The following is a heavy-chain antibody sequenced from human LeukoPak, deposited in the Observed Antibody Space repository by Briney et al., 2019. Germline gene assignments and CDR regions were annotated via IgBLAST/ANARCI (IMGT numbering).Heavy chain of an antibody. CDR1: GFTVSHYY. CDR2: IYSGGST. V-gene: IGHV3-53*01. Sequence: GGSLRLSCAASGFTVSHYYMTWVRQAPGKGLECVSVIYSGGSTCSADSVKGRFTISRDNSRNMVYLQMNSLRAEDTAAYYCASIPLSEGFDYWGQGTLVTVSS. J-gene: IGHJ4*02. CDR3: ASIPLSEGFDY. D-gene: IGHD2-21*01.